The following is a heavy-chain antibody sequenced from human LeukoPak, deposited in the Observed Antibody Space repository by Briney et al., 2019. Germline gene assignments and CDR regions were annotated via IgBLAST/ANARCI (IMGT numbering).Heavy chain of an antibody. CDR2: IRSTTDGGTP. J-gene: IGHJ4*02. V-gene: IGHV3-15*01. Sequence: GGSLRLSCAASGFTFTNAWMNWVRQAPAKGLEWVGRIRSTTDGGTPEYAAPVKDRFSISRDDSGNTLYLQMNSLKTEDTAVYYCARGSNSYDSSDFDHWGQGTLVTVSS. CDR3: ARGSNSYDSSDFDH. CDR1: GFTFTNAW. D-gene: IGHD3-22*01.